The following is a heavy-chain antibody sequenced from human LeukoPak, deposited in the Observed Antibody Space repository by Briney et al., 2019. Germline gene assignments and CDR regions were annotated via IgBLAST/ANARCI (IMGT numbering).Heavy chain of an antibody. J-gene: IGHJ4*02. CDR2: INSDGSST. D-gene: IGHD2-15*01. V-gene: IGHV3-74*01. CDR3: AREVYHVVVAATDY. Sequence: GGSLRLACAASGFAFSSYWMHWVRQAPGKGLVWVSRINSDGSSTSYADSVKGRFTISRDNAKNTLYLQMNSLRAEDTAVYYCAREVYHVVVAATDYWGQGTLVTVSS. CDR1: GFAFSSYW.